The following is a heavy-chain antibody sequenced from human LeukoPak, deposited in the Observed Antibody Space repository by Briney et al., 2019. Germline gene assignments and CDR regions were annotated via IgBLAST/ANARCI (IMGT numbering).Heavy chain of an antibody. CDR3: ARDLWFGDSYAFDI. V-gene: IGHV3-30-3*01. Sequence: GRSLRLSCAASGFTFSSYAMHWVRQAPGKGLEWVAVISYDGSNKYYADSVKGRFTISRDNSKNTLYLQMNSLRAEDTAVYYCARDLWFGDSYAFDIWGQGTMVTVSS. J-gene: IGHJ3*02. CDR1: GFTFSSYA. D-gene: IGHD3-10*01. CDR2: ISYDGSNK.